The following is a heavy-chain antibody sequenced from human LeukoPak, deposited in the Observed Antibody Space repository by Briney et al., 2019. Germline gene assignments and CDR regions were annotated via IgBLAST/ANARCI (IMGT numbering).Heavy chain of an antibody. V-gene: IGHV3-30*18. CDR2: ISYDGSNK. CDR3: AKAQDRRAVAGTVDY. J-gene: IGHJ4*02. D-gene: IGHD6-19*01. CDR1: GFTFSSYG. Sequence: GRSLRLSCAASGFTFSSYGMHWVRQAPGKGLEWVAVISYDGSNKYYADSVKGRFTISRDNSKNTLYLQMNSLRAEDTAVYNCAKAQDRRAVAGTVDYWGQGTLVTVSS.